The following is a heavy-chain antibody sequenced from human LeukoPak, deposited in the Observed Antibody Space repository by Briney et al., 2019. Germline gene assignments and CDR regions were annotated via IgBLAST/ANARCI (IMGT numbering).Heavy chain of an antibody. CDR1: GYTFSNYV. Sequence: ASVKVSCKTSGYTFSNYVITWVRQAPGQGLEWMGWISVYNGNAIYAQNLQGRVTMTTDTSTSTAYLELSSLTSDDTAIYYCARSGPQDSALDHWGRGTLVTVSP. CDR3: ARSGPQDSALDH. CDR2: ISVYNGNA. D-gene: IGHD1-14*01. V-gene: IGHV1-18*01. J-gene: IGHJ4*02.